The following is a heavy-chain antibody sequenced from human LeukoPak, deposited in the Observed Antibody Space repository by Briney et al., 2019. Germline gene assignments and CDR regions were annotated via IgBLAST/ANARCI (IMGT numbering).Heavy chain of an antibody. CDR3: AKEGDHYDILTGYYTALYFDY. Sequence: PGGSLRLSCAASGFTFSSYAMSWVRQAPGKGLEWVSTISGSGGSTYYADPVKGRFTISRDNSKNTLYLQMNSLRAEDTAVYYCAKEGDHYDILTGYYTALYFDYWGQGTLVTVSS. CDR2: ISGSGGST. V-gene: IGHV3-23*01. D-gene: IGHD3-9*01. J-gene: IGHJ4*02. CDR1: GFTFSSYA.